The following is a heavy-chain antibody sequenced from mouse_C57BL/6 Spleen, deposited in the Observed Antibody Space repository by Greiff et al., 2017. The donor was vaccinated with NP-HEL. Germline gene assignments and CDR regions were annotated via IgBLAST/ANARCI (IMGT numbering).Heavy chain of an antibody. J-gene: IGHJ3*01. Sequence: EVQLQQSGGGLVKPGGSLKLSCAASGFTFSSYAMSWVRQTPEKRLEWVATISDGGSYTYYPDNVKGRFTISRDNAKNNLYLQMSHLKSEDTAMYYCARDSHDGYYAGFAYWGQGTLVTVSA. D-gene: IGHD2-3*01. CDR3: ARDSHDGYYAGFAY. CDR1: GFTFSSYA. CDR2: ISDGGSYT. V-gene: IGHV5-4*01.